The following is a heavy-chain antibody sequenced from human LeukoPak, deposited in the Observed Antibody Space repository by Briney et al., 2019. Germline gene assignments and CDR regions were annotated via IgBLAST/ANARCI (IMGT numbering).Heavy chain of an antibody. V-gene: IGHV3-21*01. CDR2: ISSSSYI. CDR1: GFTFSSYS. J-gene: IGHJ4*02. CDR3: AIITFGGVIVQPFDY. Sequence: PGGSLRLSCAASGFTFSSYSMNWVRQAPGKGLEWVSSISSSSYIYYADSVKGRFTISRDNAKNSLYLQMNSLRAEDTAVYYCAIITFGGVIVQPFDYWGQGTLVTVSS. D-gene: IGHD3-16*02.